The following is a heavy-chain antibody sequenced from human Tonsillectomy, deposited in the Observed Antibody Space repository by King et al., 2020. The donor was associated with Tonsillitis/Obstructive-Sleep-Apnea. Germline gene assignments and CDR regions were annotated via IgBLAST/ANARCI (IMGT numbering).Heavy chain of an antibody. CDR1: GFTFSSYT. Sequence: VQLVESGGGLVQPGGSLRLSCAASGFTFSSYTMTWVRQAPGKGLEWVSSITGSGRSTYYADSVKGRFTISRDNSKNTLHLQMNSLRAEDTSIYYCAKGPGDGDGFDVWGQGTMVTVS. D-gene: IGHD4-17*01. CDR2: ITGSGRST. V-gene: IGHV3-23*04. CDR3: AKGPGDGDGFDV. J-gene: IGHJ3*01.